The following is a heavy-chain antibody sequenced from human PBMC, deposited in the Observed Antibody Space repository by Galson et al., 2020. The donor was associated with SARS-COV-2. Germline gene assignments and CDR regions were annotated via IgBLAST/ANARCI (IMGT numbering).Heavy chain of an antibody. Sequence: GGSLRLSCAASGFTFSSYAMHWVRQAPGKGLEWVAVISYDGSNKYYADSVKGRFTISRDNSKNTLYLQMNSLRAEDTAEYYCARDHVGGYSYIFDYWGQGTLVTVSS. J-gene: IGHJ4*02. CDR2: ISYDGSNK. CDR3: ARDHVGGYSYIFDY. D-gene: IGHD5-18*01. V-gene: IGHV3-30-3*01. CDR1: GFTFSSYA.